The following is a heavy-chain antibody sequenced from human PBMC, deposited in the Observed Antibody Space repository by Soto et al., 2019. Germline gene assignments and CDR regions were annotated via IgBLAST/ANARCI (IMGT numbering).Heavy chain of an antibody. CDR2: MSGGGGGR. CDR3: AKARGKYTASDFDS. Sequence: EVQLLESGGGLVQPGGSLRLSCAVSGLTFSNYTVSWVRQAPGMGLEWVSSMSGGGGGRYYADSVKGRFTISRDNSKNTVYLQMTSLRAEDTAVYCCAKARGKYTASDFDSWGQGTAVAVSS. CDR1: GLTFSNYT. J-gene: IGHJ4*02. D-gene: IGHD2-21*02. V-gene: IGHV3-23*01.